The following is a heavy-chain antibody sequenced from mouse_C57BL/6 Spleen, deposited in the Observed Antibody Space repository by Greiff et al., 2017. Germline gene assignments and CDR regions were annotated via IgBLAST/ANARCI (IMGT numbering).Heavy chain of an antibody. Sequence: VQLQQPGTELVKPGASVKLSCKASGYTFTSYWMHWVKQRPGQGLEWIGNINPSNGGTNYNEKFKSKATLTVDKSSSTAYMQLSSLTSEDSAVYDWAREGVPRPYYAMDYWGQGTSVTVAS. CDR1: GYTFTSYW. CDR3: AREGVPRPYYAMDY. V-gene: IGHV1-53*01. CDR2: INPSNGGT. J-gene: IGHJ4*01. D-gene: IGHD2-14*01.